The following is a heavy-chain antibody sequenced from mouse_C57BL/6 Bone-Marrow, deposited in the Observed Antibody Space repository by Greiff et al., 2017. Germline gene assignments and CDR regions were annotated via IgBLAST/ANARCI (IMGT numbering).Heavy chain of an antibody. CDR3: ASLPSYDGYYDWVAY. J-gene: IGHJ3*01. CDR1: GFTFTDYY. V-gene: IGHV7-3*01. D-gene: IGHD2-3*01. CDR2: IRHKANGYTT. Sequence: EVQLVESGGGLVQPGGSLSLSCAASGFTFTDYYMSWVRQPPGKALEWLGFIRHKANGYTTEYSASVKGRFTISRDNSQSILYLQMSALRAEDSATCYCASLPSYDGYYDWVAYWGQGTLVTVSA.